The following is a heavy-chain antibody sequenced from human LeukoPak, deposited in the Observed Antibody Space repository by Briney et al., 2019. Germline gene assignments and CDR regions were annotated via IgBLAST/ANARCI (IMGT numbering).Heavy chain of an antibody. CDR2: IQHSGNT. CDR1: GDSINSGSYN. Sequence: SETLSLTCTVSGDSINSGSYNWGWIRQPPGKGLEWIGSIQHSGNTYYNPSLKSRLTISVDTSKNQFSLKLNSVTAADTAVYYCARDGSHWGQGTLVTVSS. V-gene: IGHV4-39*02. CDR3: ARDGSH. D-gene: IGHD2-2*03. J-gene: IGHJ4*02.